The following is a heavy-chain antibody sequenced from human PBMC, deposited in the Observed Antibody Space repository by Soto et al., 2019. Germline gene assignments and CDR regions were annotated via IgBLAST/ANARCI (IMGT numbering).Heavy chain of an antibody. D-gene: IGHD5-12*01. V-gene: IGHV3-7*01. CDR1: GFTFSSYW. CDR3: ARDHVRDGYTQFDY. CDR2: IKQDGSEK. Sequence: EVQLVESGGGLVQPGGSLRLSCAASGFTFSSYWMSWVRQAPGKGLEWVANIKQDGSEKYYVDSVKGRFTISRDNAKNSLYLQMNSLRAEDTAVYYCARDHVRDGYTQFDYWGQGTLVTVSS. J-gene: IGHJ4*02.